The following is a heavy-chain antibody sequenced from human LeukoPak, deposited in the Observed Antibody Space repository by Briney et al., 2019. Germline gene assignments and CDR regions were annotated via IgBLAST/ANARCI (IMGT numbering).Heavy chain of an antibody. J-gene: IGHJ3*02. Sequence: PSQTLSLTGTLPGGSISTGGYYPRWIRHPPGKRLEWVEYVYFRGSTYYNPSLKSRVTISVDTSKNQFSLKLSSVTAADTAVYYCARALLGVDAFDIWGQGTMVTVSS. D-gene: IGHD3-16*01. CDR2: VYFRGST. CDR1: GGSISTGGYY. V-gene: IGHV4-30-4*01. CDR3: ARALLGVDAFDI.